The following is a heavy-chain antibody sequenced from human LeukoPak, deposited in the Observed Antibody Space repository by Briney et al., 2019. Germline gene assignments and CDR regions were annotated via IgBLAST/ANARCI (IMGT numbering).Heavy chain of an antibody. CDR1: GYTFISYY. D-gene: IGHD6-6*01. J-gene: IGHJ4*02. CDR2: INPSVGST. V-gene: IGHV1-46*01. Sequence: ASVTVSFTATGYTFISYYMHWLRQAPGQGLEWMGIINPSVGSTSHAQKFRGRVTMTRDMSTSTVYMELSSLRSEDTAVYYCARELSSSSRLLDSWGQGTLVTVSS. CDR3: ARELSSSSRLLDS.